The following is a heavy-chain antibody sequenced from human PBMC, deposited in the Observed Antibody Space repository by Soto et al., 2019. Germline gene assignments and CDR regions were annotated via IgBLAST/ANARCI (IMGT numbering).Heavy chain of an antibody. J-gene: IGHJ4*02. V-gene: IGHV3-23*01. CDR2: LSGSGTST. D-gene: IGHD6-19*01. CDR3: AKATTNGGWFNPFDF. CDR1: GFSFVNYA. Sequence: EVQLLESGGGLVQPGGSLRLSCAASGFSFVNYAMNWVGQAPGKGLEWVSGLSGSGTSTYYADSVKGRFTISRDNSRDTLFLQMNSLTADDTAVYYCAKATTNGGWFNPFDFWGQGALVTVSS.